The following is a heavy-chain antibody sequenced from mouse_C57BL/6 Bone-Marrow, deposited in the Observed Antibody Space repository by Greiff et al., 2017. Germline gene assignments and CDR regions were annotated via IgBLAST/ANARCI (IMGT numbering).Heavy chain of an antibody. Sequence: EVKLMESGPGLVKPSQSLSLTCSVTGYSITSCYYWNWIRQFPGNKLEWMGYISYDGSNNYNPSLKNRISITRDTSKNQFFLTLHSVTTEDTATYYCAREGGIYYLWYFDVWGTGTTVTVSS. CDR3: AREGGIYYLWYFDV. CDR2: ISYDGSN. J-gene: IGHJ1*03. D-gene: IGHD1-1*01. CDR1: GYSITSCYY. V-gene: IGHV3-6*01.